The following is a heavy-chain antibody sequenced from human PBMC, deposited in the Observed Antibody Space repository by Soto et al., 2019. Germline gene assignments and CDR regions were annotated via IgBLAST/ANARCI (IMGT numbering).Heavy chain of an antibody. CDR3: ARLEYSYGHYYYYYGMDV. V-gene: IGHV5-51*01. Sequence: RGESQKISCKGSGYSCTSYWIGRVRQMPGKGLEWMGIIYPGDSDTRYSPSFQGQVTISADKSISTAYLQWSSLKASDTAMYYCARLEYSYGHYYYYYGMDVWGQGTTVTVSS. CDR2: IYPGDSDT. CDR1: GYSCTSYW. J-gene: IGHJ6*02. D-gene: IGHD5-18*01.